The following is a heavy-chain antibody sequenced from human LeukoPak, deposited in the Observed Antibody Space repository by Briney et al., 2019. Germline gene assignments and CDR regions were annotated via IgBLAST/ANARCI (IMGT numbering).Heavy chain of an antibody. D-gene: IGHD2-21*01. V-gene: IGHV3-74*01. CDR3: ASFGISWRSSY. J-gene: IGHJ4*02. Sequence: PGGSLRLSCAASGFSFRSHWVHWVRQAPGKGLVWVSRISDDGSYTSNVDSVKGRSTISRDNVNNMLYLHMNSLRAEDTAVYYCASFGISWRSSYWGQGTLVTVSS. CDR1: GFSFRSHW. CDR2: ISDDGSYT.